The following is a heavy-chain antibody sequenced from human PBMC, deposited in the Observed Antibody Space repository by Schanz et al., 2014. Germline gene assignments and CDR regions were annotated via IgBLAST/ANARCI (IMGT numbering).Heavy chain of an antibody. Sequence: QVQLVQSGAEVKKPGSSMKVSCKASGGTFSTYPINWLRQAPGQGLEWMGRIIPIHGIVNYAQRFQDRVRITADKSTSTAYMELSSPRSDDTAVYYCARGGDPEDVFDIWGQGTILTVSS. CDR2: IIPIHGIV. CDR1: GGTFSTYP. V-gene: IGHV1-69*02. J-gene: IGHJ3*02. CDR3: ARGGDPEDVFDI. D-gene: IGHD2-21*01.